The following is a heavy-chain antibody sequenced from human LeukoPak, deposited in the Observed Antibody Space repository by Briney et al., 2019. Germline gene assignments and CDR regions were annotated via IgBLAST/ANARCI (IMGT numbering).Heavy chain of an antibody. CDR3: GGEELPNNWFDP. CDR2: IYYSGNT. D-gene: IGHD1-26*01. V-gene: IGHV4-59*12. CDR1: GGTLTSYS. Sequence: SETLSLTCTVSGGTLTSYSWSWIRQPPGKGLEWIWYIYYSGNTKYNPSPKSRVTISVETSKNQFSLKLSSVTAADTAVYYCGGEELPNNWFDPWGQGTLVTVSS. J-gene: IGHJ5*02.